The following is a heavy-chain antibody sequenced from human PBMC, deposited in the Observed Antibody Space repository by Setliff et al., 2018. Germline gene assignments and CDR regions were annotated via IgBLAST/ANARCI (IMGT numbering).Heavy chain of an antibody. CDR3: ARIGVAGGYYFDY. V-gene: IGHV5-51*01. CDR2: IYPGDPET. J-gene: IGHJ4*02. D-gene: IGHD3-10*01. CDR1: GYSFSTHW. Sequence: GESLKISCKGSGYSFSTHWIGWVRQMPGKGLEWMAMIYPGDPETRYSPSFQGQVTISADKSISTAYLQWNSLKASDTAMYYCARIGVAGGYYFDYWGQGTLVTVSS.